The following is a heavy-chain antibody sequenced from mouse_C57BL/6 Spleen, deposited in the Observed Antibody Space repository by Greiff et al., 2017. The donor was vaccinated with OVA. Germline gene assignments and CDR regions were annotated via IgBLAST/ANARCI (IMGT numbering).Heavy chain of an antibody. Sequence: EVQRVESGGGLVKPGGSLKLSCAASGFTFSDYGMHWVRQAPEKGLEWVAYISSGSSTIYYADTVKGRFTISRDNAKNTLFLQMTSLRSEDTAMYYCAREYDYDGDWFAYWGQGTLVTVSA. J-gene: IGHJ3*01. CDR2: ISSGSSTI. D-gene: IGHD2-4*01. CDR3: AREYDYDGDWFAY. V-gene: IGHV5-17*01. CDR1: GFTFSDYG.